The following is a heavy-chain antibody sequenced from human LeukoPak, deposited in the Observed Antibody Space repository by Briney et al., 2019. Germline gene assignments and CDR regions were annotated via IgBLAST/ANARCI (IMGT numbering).Heavy chain of an antibody. J-gene: IGHJ4*02. Sequence: SETLSLTCSVSGGSISSSSNYWGWIRQPPGKGLEWTGSIYYSGDTYYNPSLRSRVIISVDTSKNQFSLKLSSVTAADTAVYYCARRNVYSSSWDYFDYWGQGTLVTVSS. CDR3: ARRNVYSSSWDYFDY. CDR1: GGSISSSSNY. CDR2: IYYSGDT. V-gene: IGHV4-39*01. D-gene: IGHD6-13*01.